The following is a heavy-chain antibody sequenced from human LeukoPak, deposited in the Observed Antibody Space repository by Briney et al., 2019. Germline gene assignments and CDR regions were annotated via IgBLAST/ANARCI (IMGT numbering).Heavy chain of an antibody. Sequence: PSETLSLTCTVSSGSISTYYWSWIRQPPGKGLEWMGYIYDYGSTIINPSLKSRVTISKDTSKNQFSVRLSSVTAADTAVYYCARRNWNQSYYFDYWGQGTLVTVSS. CDR2: IYDYGST. CDR1: SGSISTYY. J-gene: IGHJ4*02. CDR3: ARRNWNQSYYFDY. V-gene: IGHV4-59*08. D-gene: IGHD1-1*01.